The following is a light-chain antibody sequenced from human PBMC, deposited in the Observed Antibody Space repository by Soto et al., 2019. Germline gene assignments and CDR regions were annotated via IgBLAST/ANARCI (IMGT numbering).Light chain of an antibody. CDR2: EVS. V-gene: IGLV2-14*01. CDR1: SSDVGAYNH. J-gene: IGLJ1*01. CDR3: ISYTGSSTSYV. Sequence: QLVLTQPASVSGSPGQSITISCTGTSSDVGAYNHVAWYQQHPGKAPKFMIYEVSNRPSGVSNRFSGSKSGNTASLTISGLQAEDEADYYCISYTGSSTSYVFGTGTKLTVL.